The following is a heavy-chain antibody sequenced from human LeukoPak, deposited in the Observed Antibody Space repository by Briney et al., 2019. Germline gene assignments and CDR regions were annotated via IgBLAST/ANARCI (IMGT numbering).Heavy chain of an antibody. D-gene: IGHD4-17*01. J-gene: IGHJ5*02. V-gene: IGHV4-39*07. CDR3: ARGRAVTTPGS. CDR1: GGSISSSSYY. CDR2: IYYSGST. Sequence: SETLSLTCTVSGGSISSSSYYWGWIRQPPGKGLEWIGSIYYSGSTYYNPSLKSRVTISVDTSKNQFSLKLSSVTAADTAVYYCARGRAVTTPGSWGQGTLVTVSS.